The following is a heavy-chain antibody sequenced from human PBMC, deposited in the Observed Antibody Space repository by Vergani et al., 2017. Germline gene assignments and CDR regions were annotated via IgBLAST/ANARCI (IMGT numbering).Heavy chain of an antibody. CDR1: GFTVSSNY. D-gene: IGHD2-2*01. J-gene: IGHJ6*03. V-gene: IGHV3-53*02. CDR2: IYSGGST. CDR3: AREASKDIVVVPAADYMDV. Sequence: EVQLVETGGGLIQPGGSLRLSCAASGFTVSSNYMNWVRQAPGKGLEWVSVIYSGGSTYYADSVKGRFTISRDNSKNTLYLQMNSLRAEDTAVYYCAREASKDIVVVPAADYMDVWGKGTTVTVSS.